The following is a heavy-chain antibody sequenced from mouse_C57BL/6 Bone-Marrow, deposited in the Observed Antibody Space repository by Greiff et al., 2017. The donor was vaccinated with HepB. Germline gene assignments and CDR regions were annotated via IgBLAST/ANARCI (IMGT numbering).Heavy chain of an antibody. CDR2: IHPNSGST. J-gene: IGHJ4*01. CDR3: ARLQYSGGVYYAMDY. D-gene: IGHD1-1*02. Sequence: QVQLQQSGAELVKPGASVKLSCKASGYTFTSYWMHWVKQRPGQGLEWIGMIHPNSGSTNYNEKFKSKATLTVDKSSSTAYMQLSSLTSGDSAVYYCARLQYSGGVYYAMDYWGQGTSVTVSS. CDR1: GYTFTSYW. V-gene: IGHV1-64*01.